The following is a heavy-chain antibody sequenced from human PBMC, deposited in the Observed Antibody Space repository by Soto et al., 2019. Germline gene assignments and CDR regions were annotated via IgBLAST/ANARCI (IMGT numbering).Heavy chain of an antibody. CDR2: ISAYNGNT. Sequence: VASVKVSCKASGYTFTSYGISWVRQAPGQGLEWKGWISAYNGNTNYAQKLQGRVTMTTDTSTSTAYMELRSLRSDDTAVYYCARGAGSGYDLGDFDYWGQGTLVTVSS. J-gene: IGHJ4*02. CDR1: GYTFTSYG. V-gene: IGHV1-18*01. CDR3: ARGAGSGYDLGDFDY. D-gene: IGHD5-12*01.